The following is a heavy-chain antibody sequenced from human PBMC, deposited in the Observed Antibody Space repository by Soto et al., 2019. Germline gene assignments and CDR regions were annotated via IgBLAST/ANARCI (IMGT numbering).Heavy chain of an antibody. V-gene: IGHV5-51*01. J-gene: IGHJ4*02. Sequence: GESLTISCKGSGYSFTSYWIGWVLQMPGKGLEWMGIIYPGDSDTRYSPSFQGQVTISADKSIRTAYLQWSSLKASDTAMYYCARHRTYYDFWSGTHSEYWGEGTLVTVSP. CDR2: IYPGDSDT. CDR3: ARHRTYYDFWSGTHSEY. D-gene: IGHD3-3*01. CDR1: GYSFTSYW.